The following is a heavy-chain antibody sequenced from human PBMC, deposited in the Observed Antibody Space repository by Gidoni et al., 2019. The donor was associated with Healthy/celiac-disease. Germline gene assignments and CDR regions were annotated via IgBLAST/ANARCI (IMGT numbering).Heavy chain of an antibody. D-gene: IGHD2-15*01. V-gene: IGHV4-61*02. J-gene: IGHJ5*02. CDR1: GGSISRGSYY. Sequence: QVQLQESGPGLVKPSQTLSLTCTVSGGSISRGSYYWSWIRQPAGKGLEWIGRIYTSGSTNYNPSLKSRVTISVDTSKNQFSLKLSSVTAADTAVYYCAREPYCSGGSCYSLPDNWFDPWGQGTLVTVSS. CDR3: AREPYCSGGSCYSLPDNWFDP. CDR2: IYTSGST.